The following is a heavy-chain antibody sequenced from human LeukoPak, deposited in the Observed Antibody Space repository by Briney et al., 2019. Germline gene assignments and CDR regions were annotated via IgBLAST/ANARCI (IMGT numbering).Heavy chain of an antibody. CDR3: ARDLRSRGSGWSDWYFDL. J-gene: IGHJ2*01. CDR2: INSDGSST. CDR1: GFTFSSYW. Sequence: PGGSLRLSCAASGFTFSSYWMHRVRQAPGKGLVWVSRINSDGSSTSYADSVKGRFTISRDNAKNTLYLQMNSLRAEDTAVYYCARDLRSRGSGWSDWYFDLWGRGTLVTASS. V-gene: IGHV3-74*01. D-gene: IGHD6-19*01.